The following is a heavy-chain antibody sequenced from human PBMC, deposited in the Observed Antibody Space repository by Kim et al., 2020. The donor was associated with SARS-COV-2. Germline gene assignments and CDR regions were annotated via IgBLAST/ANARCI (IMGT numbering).Heavy chain of an antibody. Sequence: SETLSLTCTVSGGSIRRSSYYWGWIRQPPGKGLEWIGSIYYSGSTYYNPSLKSRVTISVDTSKNQFSLKLSSVTAADTAVYYCAVYSSGWYVFDYWGQGTLVTVSS. J-gene: IGHJ4*02. CDR3: AVYSSGWYVFDY. CDR2: IYYSGST. V-gene: IGHV4-39*01. CDR1: GGSIRRSSYY. D-gene: IGHD6-19*01.